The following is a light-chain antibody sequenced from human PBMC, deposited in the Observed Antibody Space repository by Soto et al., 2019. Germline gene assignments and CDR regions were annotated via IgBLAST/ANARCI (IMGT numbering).Light chain of an antibody. V-gene: IGKV3-11*01. CDR2: DAS. J-gene: IGKJ5*01. CDR1: QSLSNNIY. Sequence: EIVLTQCPGTLSLSSGERATLSCRASQSLSNNIYLAWYQQKPGQAPRLLIYDASNRATGIPARFSGSGSGKDFTLTISRLEPEDFAVYYCQQRSNGFGQGTRLEIK. CDR3: QQRSNG.